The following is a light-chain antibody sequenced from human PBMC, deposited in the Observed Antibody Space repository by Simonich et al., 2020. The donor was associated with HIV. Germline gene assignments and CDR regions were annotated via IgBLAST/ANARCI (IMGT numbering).Light chain of an antibody. CDR3: YSTDNSGSHLGV. Sequence: SYEVTQPPSVSVSPGQTARITCSGDALPEQYAYWYQQKSGQAPLLVSYEDSKLPSGIPERFSGASSGTMATLTISGAQVEDEADYYCYSTDNSGSHLGVFGGGTKLTVL. V-gene: IGLV3-10*01. CDR1: ALPEQY. CDR2: EDS. J-gene: IGLJ3*02.